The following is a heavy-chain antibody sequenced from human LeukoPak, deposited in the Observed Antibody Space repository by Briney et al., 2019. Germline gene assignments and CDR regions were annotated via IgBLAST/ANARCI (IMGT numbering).Heavy chain of an antibody. CDR1: GFAFRSYA. D-gene: IGHD3-16*01. CDR2: ITRDGSST. V-gene: IGHV3-74*01. CDR3: ARDPGYESWSPFWGGMDV. Sequence: HGGSLRLSCTASGFAFRSYAMAWVRQAPGKGLVWVSRITRDGSSTTYADSVKGRFTISRDNAKNTLYLQMDSLRDDDTAVYYCARDPGYESWSPFWGGMDVWGNGTTVIVSS. J-gene: IGHJ6*04.